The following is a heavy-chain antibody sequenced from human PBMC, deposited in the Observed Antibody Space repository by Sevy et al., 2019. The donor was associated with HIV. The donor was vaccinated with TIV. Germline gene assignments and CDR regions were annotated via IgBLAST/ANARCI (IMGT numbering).Heavy chain of an antibody. D-gene: IGHD4-17*01. CDR3: ARDLPPSATTVAHFDC. CDR1: GFTFSSYA. V-gene: IGHV3-48*03. CDR2: ISNSGTSM. J-gene: IGHJ4*02. Sequence: GGSLRLSCAASGFTFSSYAMSWVRQAPGKGLEWVSYISNSGTSMYYSDSVKGRFTISRDNARNSLYLQMNSLRAEDTAVYYCARDLPPSATTVAHFDCWGQRTLVTVSS.